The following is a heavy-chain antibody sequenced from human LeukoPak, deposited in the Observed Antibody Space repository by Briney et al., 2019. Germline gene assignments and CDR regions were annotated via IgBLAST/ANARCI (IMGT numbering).Heavy chain of an antibody. J-gene: IGHJ4*02. D-gene: IGHD3-22*01. CDR1: GFTFSSYA. V-gene: IGHV3-23*01. CDR3: ATQPHSYDSSGYLFDY. CDR2: ISGSGGST. Sequence: GGSLRLSCAASGFTFSSYAMSWVRQAPGKGLEWVSAISGSGGSTYYADSVKGRFTISRDNSKNTLYLQMNSLRAEDTAVYYCATQPHSYDSSGYLFDYWGQGTLVTVSS.